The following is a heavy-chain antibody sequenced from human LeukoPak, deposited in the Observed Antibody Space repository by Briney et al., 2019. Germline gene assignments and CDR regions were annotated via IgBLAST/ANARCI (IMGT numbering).Heavy chain of an antibody. D-gene: IGHD6-19*01. CDR2: ISYEGSNK. CDR3: ANSKIAVADTYFDY. J-gene: IGHJ4*02. V-gene: IGHV3-30-3*01. CDR1: GFTFSSYT. Sequence: GRSLRLSCAASGFTFSSYTMHWVRQAPGKGLEGVAVISYEGSNKYYADSVKGRFTISRDNSKNTLYLHINSLRAEATAVYYCANSKIAVADTYFDYWGQGTLVTVSS.